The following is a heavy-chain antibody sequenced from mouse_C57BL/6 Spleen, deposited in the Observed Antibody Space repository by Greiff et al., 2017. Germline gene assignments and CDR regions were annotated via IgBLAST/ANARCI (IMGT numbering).Heavy chain of an antibody. CDR1: GYAFSSYW. J-gene: IGHJ2*01. V-gene: IGHV1-80*01. Sequence: VQLQESGAELVQPGASVKISCKASGYAFSSYWMNWVKQRPGKGLEWIGQIYPGDGGTTYNGTFKGKATLTADKSSSTAYMQLSSLTSEDSAVYFCTRANDYDDYWGQGTTLTVSS. D-gene: IGHD2-4*01. CDR2: IYPGDGGT. CDR3: TRANDYDDY.